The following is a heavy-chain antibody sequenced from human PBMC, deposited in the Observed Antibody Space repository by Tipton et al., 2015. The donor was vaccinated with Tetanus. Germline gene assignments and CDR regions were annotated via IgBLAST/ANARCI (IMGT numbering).Heavy chain of an antibody. Sequence: SLRLSCAASGFPFDAYSMTWVRQAPGEGLEWVSIIYSGGTTYYADSVKGRFTISRDNSRNTLYLQMSSLRAEDTAVYYCAKTISNDYVAAWGQGTLVTVSS. D-gene: IGHD4-17*01. CDR2: IYSGGTT. CDR1: GFPFDAYS. J-gene: IGHJ4*02. V-gene: IGHV3-53*01. CDR3: AKTISNDYVAA.